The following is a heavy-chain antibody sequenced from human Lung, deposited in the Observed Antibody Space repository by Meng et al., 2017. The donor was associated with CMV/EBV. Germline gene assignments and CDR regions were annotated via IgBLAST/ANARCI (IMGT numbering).Heavy chain of an antibody. D-gene: IGHD3-16*02. CDR2: NYYRGRT. V-gene: IGHV4-59*08. CDR3: AIHQNGGTYPLGY. Sequence: VERQESEPGLVNPSEALSLTCAVSGGAICTYYRSWIRQPPGKGLEWIGNNYYRGRTNYIPSLASLVTITVDSSKNQFSLKLSSVTAADSAVYYCAIHQNGGTYPLGYWGQETLVTVSS. J-gene: IGHJ4*02. CDR1: GGAICTYY.